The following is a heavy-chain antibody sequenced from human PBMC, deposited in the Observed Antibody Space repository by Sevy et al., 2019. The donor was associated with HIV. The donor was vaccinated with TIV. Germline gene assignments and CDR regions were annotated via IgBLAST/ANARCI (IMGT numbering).Heavy chain of an antibody. J-gene: IGHJ4*02. CDR2: ISSSSSTI. V-gene: IGHV3-48*01. Sequence: GGSLRLSCAASGFTFSSYSMNWVRQAPGKGLEWVSYISSSSSTIYYADSVKGRFTISREKAKNSLYLQMNSLRAEDTAVYYFARDPGGPLYYDFWCGTPFFDYWGQGTLVTVSS. CDR3: ARDPGGPLYYDFWCGTPFFDY. CDR1: GFTFSSYS. D-gene: IGHD3-3*01.